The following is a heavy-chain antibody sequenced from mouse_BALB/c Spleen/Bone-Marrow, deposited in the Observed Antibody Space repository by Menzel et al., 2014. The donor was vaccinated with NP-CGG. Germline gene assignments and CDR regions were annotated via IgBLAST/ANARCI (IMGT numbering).Heavy chain of an antibody. CDR2: INPSNDTP. Sequence: QVQLQQSGAELVKPGASVKLSCRVSGYTFTNYFVYWVKQRSGQGLEWIGEINPSNDTPNFNEKFKSKASLTVDKSSSTAYMQLSSLTSEDSAVYYCTRSGYYGYGWYFDVWGAGTTVTVSS. V-gene: IGHV1S81*02. CDR3: TRSGYYGYGWYFDV. CDR1: GYTFTNYF. J-gene: IGHJ1*01. D-gene: IGHD1-2*01.